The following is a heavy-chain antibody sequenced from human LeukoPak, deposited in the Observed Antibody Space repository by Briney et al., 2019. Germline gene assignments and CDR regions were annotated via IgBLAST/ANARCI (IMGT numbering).Heavy chain of an antibody. CDR1: GGSVSSGSYY. J-gene: IGHJ4*02. Sequence: PSETLSLTCTVSGGSVSSGSYYRSWIRQPPGKGLEWIGYIYYSGSTNYNPSLKSRVTISVDTSKNQFSLKLSSVTAADTAVYYCARAFGATGGFDYWGQGTLVTVSS. V-gene: IGHV4-61*01. D-gene: IGHD2-8*02. CDR2: IYYSGST. CDR3: ARAFGATGGFDY.